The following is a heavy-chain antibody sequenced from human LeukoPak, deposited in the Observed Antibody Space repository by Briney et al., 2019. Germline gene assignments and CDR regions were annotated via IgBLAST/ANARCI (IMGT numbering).Heavy chain of an antibody. J-gene: IGHJ3*02. CDR2: IYYSGST. CDR1: GGSISSGDYY. V-gene: IGHV4-30-4*08. CDR3: ARDRFPEGAFDI. Sequence: NPSETLSLTCTVSGGSISSGDYYWSWIRQPPGKGLEWIGYIYYSGSTYYNPSLESRVTISVDTSKNQFSLKLSSVTAADTAVYYCARDRFPEGAFDIWGQGTMVTVSS.